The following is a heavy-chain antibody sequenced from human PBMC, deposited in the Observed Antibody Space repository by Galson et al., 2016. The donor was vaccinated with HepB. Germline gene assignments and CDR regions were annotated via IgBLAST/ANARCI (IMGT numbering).Heavy chain of an antibody. V-gene: IGHV3-21*01. CDR1: GFSFNTYT. CDR2: ISSRSKHM. Sequence: SLRLSCAASGFSFNTYTMNWVRQVPGKGLEWVSSISSRSKHMYYADSLKGRFTISRDNTKNSLFLLMNSLRAEDTAVYYCARNLNVITSGGVIVTDAFDIWGQGTMVTVSS. J-gene: IGHJ3*02. CDR3: ARNLNVITSGGVIVTDAFDI. D-gene: IGHD3-16*02.